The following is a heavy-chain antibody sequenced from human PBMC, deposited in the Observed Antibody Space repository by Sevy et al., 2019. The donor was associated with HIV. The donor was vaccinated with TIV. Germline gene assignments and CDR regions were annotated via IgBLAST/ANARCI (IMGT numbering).Heavy chain of an antibody. J-gene: IGHJ4*02. CDR1: GFDFGKYA. CDR3: ARVTYGDYRLDY. V-gene: IGHV3-48*02. D-gene: IGHD4-17*01. Sequence: GGSLRLSCAASGFDFGKYAISWVRQSPGKGLEWISVISGSGDGIKYADSVKGRFTISRDNAKNSLYLQMNSLRDEDTAVYYCARVTYGDYRLDYWGQGTLVTVSS. CDR2: ISGSGDGI.